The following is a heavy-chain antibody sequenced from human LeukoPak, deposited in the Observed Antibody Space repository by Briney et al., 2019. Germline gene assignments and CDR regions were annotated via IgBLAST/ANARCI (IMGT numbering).Heavy chain of an antibody. Sequence: SQTLSLTCTVSGGSISSGSYDWRWIRQPAGKGLEWIGRIYTSGSTNYNPSLKSRVTISVDTSKNQFSLKLSSVTAADTAVYYCARTYCGGDCYSMLGPNDAFDIWGQGTMVTVSS. CDR3: ARTYCGGDCYSMLGPNDAFDI. CDR2: IYTSGST. J-gene: IGHJ3*02. D-gene: IGHD2-21*01. V-gene: IGHV4-61*02. CDR1: GGSISSGSYD.